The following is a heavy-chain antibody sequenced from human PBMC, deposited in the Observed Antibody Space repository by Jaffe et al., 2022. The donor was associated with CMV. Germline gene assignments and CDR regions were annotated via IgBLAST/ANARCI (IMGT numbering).Heavy chain of an antibody. Sequence: EVQLVESGGGLVQPGRSLRLSCAASGFTFDDYAMHWVRQAPGKGLEWVSGISWNSGSIGYADSVKGRFTISRDNAKNSLYLQMNSLRAEDTALYYCAKDIQPTDTAMVNGGMDVWGQGTTVTVSS. CDR3: AKDIQPTDTAMVNGGMDV. CDR2: ISWNSGSI. D-gene: IGHD5-18*01. V-gene: IGHV3-9*01. CDR1: GFTFDDYA. J-gene: IGHJ6*02.